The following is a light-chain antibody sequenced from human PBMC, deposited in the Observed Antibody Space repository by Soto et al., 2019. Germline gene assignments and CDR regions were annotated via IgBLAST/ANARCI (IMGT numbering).Light chain of an antibody. J-gene: IGKJ1*01. CDR1: QNIDSY. CDR2: DAS. V-gene: IGKV1-39*01. Sequence: DIQMTQSPSSLSASVGDRVTITCRASQNIDSYLNWYQQRPGKAPKLLIHDASSLQSGVPSRFSGSGSGTDFALTINSLQPEDFATIYCQQTYSTPWTFRQGTKVDI. CDR3: QQTYSTPWT.